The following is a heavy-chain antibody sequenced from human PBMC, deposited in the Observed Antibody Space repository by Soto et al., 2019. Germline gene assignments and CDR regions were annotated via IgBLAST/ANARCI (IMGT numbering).Heavy chain of an antibody. D-gene: IGHD6-13*01. CDR2: IWYDGSNK. Sequence: QVQLVESVGGVVQPGRSLRLSCAASGFTFSSYGMHWVRQAPGKGLEWVAVIWYDGSNKYYADSVKGRFTISRDNSKNTLYLQMNSLRAEDTAVYYCARDRVLGGGQQLVRLAYWGQGTLVTVSS. CDR1: GFTFSSYG. J-gene: IGHJ4*02. CDR3: ARDRVLGGGQQLVRLAY. V-gene: IGHV3-33*01.